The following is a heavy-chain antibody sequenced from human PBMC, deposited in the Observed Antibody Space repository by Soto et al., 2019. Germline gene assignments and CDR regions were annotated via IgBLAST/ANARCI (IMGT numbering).Heavy chain of an antibody. CDR1: GFTFSSYG. CDR3: AKAIIAAAGTGSYFDY. J-gene: IGHJ4*02. V-gene: IGHV3-30*18. D-gene: IGHD6-13*01. Sequence: QVQLVESGGGVVQPGRSLRLSCAASGFTFSSYGMYWVRQAPGKGLEWVAVISYDGSNKYYADSVKGRFTISRDNSKNTLYLQMNSLRAEDTAVYYCAKAIIAAAGTGSYFDYWGQGTLVTVSS. CDR2: ISYDGSNK.